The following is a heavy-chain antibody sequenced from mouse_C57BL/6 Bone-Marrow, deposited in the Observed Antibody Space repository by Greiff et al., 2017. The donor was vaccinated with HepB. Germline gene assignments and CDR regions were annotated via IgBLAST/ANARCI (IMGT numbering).Heavy chain of an antibody. CDR2: INPSTGGT. D-gene: IGHD1-1*01. CDR3: ARFLTTVVPYCFDY. J-gene: IGHJ2*01. CDR1: GYSFTGYY. Sequence: VQLKQSGPELVKPGASVKISCKASGYSFTGYYMNWVKQSPEKSLEWIGEINPSTGGTTYNQKFKAKATLTVDKSSSTAYMQLKSLTSEDSAVYYCARFLTTVVPYCFDYWGQGTTLTVSS. V-gene: IGHV1-42*01.